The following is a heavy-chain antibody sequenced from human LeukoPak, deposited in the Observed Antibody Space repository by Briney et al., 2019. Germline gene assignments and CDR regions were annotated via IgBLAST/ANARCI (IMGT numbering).Heavy chain of an antibody. CDR1: GGSISSGDCY. D-gene: IGHD6-13*01. CDR2: IYYSGST. CDR3: ARAGHSSSWYSLDY. V-gene: IGHV4-30-4*08. J-gene: IGHJ4*02. Sequence: SETLSLTCTVSGGSISSGDCYWSWIRQPPGKGLEWIGYIYYSGSTYYNPSLKSRVTISVDTSKNQFSLKLSSVTAADTAVYYCARAGHSSSWYSLDYWGQGTLVTVSS.